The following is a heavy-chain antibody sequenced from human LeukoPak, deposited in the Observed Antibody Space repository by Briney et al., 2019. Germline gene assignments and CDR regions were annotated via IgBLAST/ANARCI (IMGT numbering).Heavy chain of an antibody. CDR3: AREDDSSGSFDY. D-gene: IGHD6-19*01. CDR2: IWYDGSNK. Sequence: GGSLRLSCAASGFTFSSYGMHWVRQAPGKGLGWVAVIWYDGSNKYYADSVKGRFTISRDNSKNTLYLQMNSLRAEDTAVYYCAREDDSSGSFDYWGQGTLVTVSS. CDR1: GFTFSSYG. V-gene: IGHV3-33*01. J-gene: IGHJ4*02.